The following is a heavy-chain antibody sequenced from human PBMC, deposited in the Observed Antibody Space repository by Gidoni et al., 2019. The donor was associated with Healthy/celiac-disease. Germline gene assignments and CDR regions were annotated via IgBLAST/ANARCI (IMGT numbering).Heavy chain of an antibody. CDR3: ARDLSVAEPYNWFDP. V-gene: IGHV4-59*12. J-gene: IGHJ5*02. CDR2: IYYSGST. D-gene: IGHD6-19*01. CDR1: GGSISSYY. Sequence: QVQLQESGPGLVKPSETLSLTCTVSGGSISSYYWSWIRQPPGKGLEWIGYIYYSGSTNYNPSLKSRVTISVDTSKNQFSLKLSSVTAADTAVYYCARDLSVAEPYNWFDPWGQGTLVTVSS.